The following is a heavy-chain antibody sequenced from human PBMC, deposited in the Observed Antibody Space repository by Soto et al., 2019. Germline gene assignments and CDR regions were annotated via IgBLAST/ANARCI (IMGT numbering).Heavy chain of an antibody. CDR1: GFTVSSNY. Sequence: EVQLVESGGGLIQPGGSLRLSCAASGFTVSSNYMSWVRQAPGKGLEWVSVIYSGGSTYYADSVKGRFTISRDNSKNTLYLQMNSLRAEDXXXXXXXXXXVESGYPEYFQHWGQGTLVTVSS. D-gene: IGHD3-22*01. CDR2: IYSGGST. CDR3: XXXXVESGYPEYFQH. V-gene: IGHV3-53*01. J-gene: IGHJ1*01.